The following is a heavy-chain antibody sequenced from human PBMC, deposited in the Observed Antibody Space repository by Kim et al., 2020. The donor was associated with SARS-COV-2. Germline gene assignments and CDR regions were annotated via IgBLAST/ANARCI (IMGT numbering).Heavy chain of an antibody. CDR1: GFTFTSSA. Sequence: SVKVSCKASGFTFTSSAVQWVRQARGQRLEWIGWIVVGSGNTNYAQKFQERVTITRDMSTSTAYMELSSLRSEDTAVYYCAAVVGGYYPYWYFDLWGRGTLVTVSS. CDR3: AAVVGGYYPYWYFDL. V-gene: IGHV1-58*01. CDR2: IVVGSGNT. D-gene: IGHD3-22*01. J-gene: IGHJ2*01.